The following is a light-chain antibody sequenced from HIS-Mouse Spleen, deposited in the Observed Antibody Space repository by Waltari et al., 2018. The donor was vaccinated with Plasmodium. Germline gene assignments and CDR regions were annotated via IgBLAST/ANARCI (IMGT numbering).Light chain of an antibody. CDR1: KLGDKY. CDR2: RVS. V-gene: IGLV3-1*01. CDR3: QAWDSSTVV. Sequence: SYELTQPPSVSVSPGQTASITCSGDKLGDKYACWYQQKPGQSPVLVIYRVSKRPSGIPARFSRSKSGNTATLTISGTQAMDVADYYCQAWDSSTVVFGGGTKLTVL. J-gene: IGLJ2*01.